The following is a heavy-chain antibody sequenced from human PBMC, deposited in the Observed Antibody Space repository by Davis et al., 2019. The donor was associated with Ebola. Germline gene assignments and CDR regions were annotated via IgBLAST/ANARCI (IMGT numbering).Heavy chain of an antibody. CDR2: INHSGST. D-gene: IGHD1-26*01. CDR3: AREGVGATPRYYYYMDV. J-gene: IGHJ6*03. V-gene: IGHV4-38-2*02. Sequence: PGGSLRLSCTVSGYSISSGHYWGWIRQPPGKGLEWIGEINHSGSTNYNPSLKSRVTISVDTSKNQFSLKLSSVTAADTAVYYCAREGVGATPRYYYYMDVWGKGTTVTVSS. CDR1: GYSISSGHY.